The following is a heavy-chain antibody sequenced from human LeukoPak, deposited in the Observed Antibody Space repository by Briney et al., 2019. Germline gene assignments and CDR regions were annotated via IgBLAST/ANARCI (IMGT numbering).Heavy chain of an antibody. V-gene: IGHV4-59*01. J-gene: IGHJ3*02. CDR1: GGSISSYY. CDR3: ASSMWEPYI. D-gene: IGHD1-26*01. CDR2: IYYSGST. Sequence: SETLSLTCTVSGGSISSYYWSWIRQPPGKGLEWIGYIYYSGSTNYNPSLRSRVTISVDTSKNQFSLRLSSVTAADTAVYYCASSMWEPYIWGQGTMVTVSS.